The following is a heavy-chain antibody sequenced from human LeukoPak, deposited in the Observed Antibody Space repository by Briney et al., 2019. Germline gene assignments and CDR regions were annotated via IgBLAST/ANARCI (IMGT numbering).Heavy chain of an antibody. V-gene: IGHV3-48*01. J-gene: IGHJ5*02. CDR3: ARDPRAGGDNWFDP. CDR2: ISSSSSTI. CDR1: GFTFSSYS. D-gene: IGHD3-16*01. Sequence: GGSLRLSCAASGFTFSSYSMTWVRQAPGKGLEWVSYISSSSSTIYYADSVKGRFTISRDNAKNSLYLQMNSLRAEDTAVYYCARDPRAGGDNWFDPWGQGTLVTVSS.